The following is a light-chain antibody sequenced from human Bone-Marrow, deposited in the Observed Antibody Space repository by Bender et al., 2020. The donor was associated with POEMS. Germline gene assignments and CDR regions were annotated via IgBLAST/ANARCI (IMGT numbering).Light chain of an antibody. CDR2: EVS. Sequence: QSALTQPPSVSGSPGQSVTISCTGTSSDVGSYNPVSWYQQHPGNAPKLMIYEVSKRPSGVPDRFSGSRSGTSASLAISGVQSENEADYYGAVWDDSLNVWMFGGGTKLSV. CDR1: SSDVGSYNP. CDR3: AVWDDSLNVWM. J-gene: IGLJ3*02. V-gene: IGLV2-8*01.